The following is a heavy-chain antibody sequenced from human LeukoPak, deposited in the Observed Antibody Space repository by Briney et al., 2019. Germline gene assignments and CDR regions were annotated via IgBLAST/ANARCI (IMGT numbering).Heavy chain of an antibody. J-gene: IGHJ4*02. D-gene: IGHD4-17*01. CDR1: GGSISGFY. CDR2: IYPSGGT. V-gene: IGHV4-4*07. CDR3: AREYGDLDY. Sequence: SETLSLTCIASGGSISGFYWSWIRQPAGKGLEWIGRIYPSGGTNHNPSLKSRVTMSTDTSKNQFSLKLRSVTAADTAVYYCAREYGDLDYWGQGALVTVSS.